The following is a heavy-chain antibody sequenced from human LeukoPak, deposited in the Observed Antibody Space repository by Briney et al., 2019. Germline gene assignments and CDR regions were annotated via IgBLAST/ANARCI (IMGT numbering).Heavy chain of an antibody. D-gene: IGHD3-16*02. CDR2: IYYSGST. V-gene: IGHV4-31*03. Sequence: PSQTLSLTCTVSGGSISSGGYYWSWIRQHPGKGLEWIGYIYYSGSTYYNPSLKSRVTISVDTSKNQFSLELSSVTAADTAVYYCARVITPTYYFDYWGQGTLVTVSS. CDR1: GGSISSGGYY. J-gene: IGHJ4*02. CDR3: ARVITPTYYFDY.